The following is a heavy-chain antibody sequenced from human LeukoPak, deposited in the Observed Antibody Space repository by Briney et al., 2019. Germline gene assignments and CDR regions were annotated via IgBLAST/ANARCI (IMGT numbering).Heavy chain of an antibody. CDR2: INTDGSKT. J-gene: IGHJ4*02. Sequence: PGGSLRLSCAASGFTFSNYWMNWVRQAPGKGLVWVSNINTDGSKTTYADSVKGRFTISRDNAKSTLYLQMTSLRAEDTAVYYCARDHGDYSGKDYWGQGTLVTVSS. CDR1: GFTFSNYW. CDR3: ARDHGDYSGKDY. D-gene: IGHD4-17*01. V-gene: IGHV3-74*01.